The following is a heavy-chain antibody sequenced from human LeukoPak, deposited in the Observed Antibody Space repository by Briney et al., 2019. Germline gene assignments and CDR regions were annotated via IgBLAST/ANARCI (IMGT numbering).Heavy chain of an antibody. CDR2: IIPIFGTA. D-gene: IGHD2-21*02. CDR1: GGTFSSYA. Sequence: GASVTVSCTASGGTFSSYAISWVRQAPGQGLEWMGGIIPIFGTANYAQKFQGRVTITADESTSTAYMELSSLRSEDTAVYYCARDRLAYCGGDCYEMFIAFDIWGQGTMVTVSS. V-gene: IGHV1-69*13. CDR3: ARDRLAYCGGDCYEMFIAFDI. J-gene: IGHJ3*02.